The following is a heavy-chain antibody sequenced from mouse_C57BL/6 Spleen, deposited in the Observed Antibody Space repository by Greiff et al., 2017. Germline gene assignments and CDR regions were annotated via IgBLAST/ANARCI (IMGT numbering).Heavy chain of an antibody. CDR1: GYTFTDYN. V-gene: IGHV1-18*01. Sequence: VQLQQSGPELVKPGASVKIPCKASGYTFTDYNMDWVKQSHGKSLEWIGDINPNNGGTIYNQKFKGKATLTVDKSSSTAYMELRSLTSEDTAVYYCARSHLCYSGAMDYWGQGTSVTVSS. CDR3: ARSHLCYSGAMDY. CDR2: INPNNGGT. J-gene: IGHJ4*01. D-gene: IGHD6-1*01.